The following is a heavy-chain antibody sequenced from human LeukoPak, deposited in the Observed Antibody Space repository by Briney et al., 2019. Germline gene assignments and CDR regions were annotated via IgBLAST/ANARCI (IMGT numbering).Heavy chain of an antibody. Sequence: GGSLRLSCAASGFTFSHAWMNWVRQAPGKGLEWVGRIKSKTEGGTTDYAAPVKGRFTISRDDSKNTLYLQMNSLKTEDTAVYYCTTCNPRYYYDSSCYYPYWGQGTLVTVSS. CDR2: IKSKTEGGTT. CDR3: TTCNPRYYYDSSCYYPY. J-gene: IGHJ4*02. D-gene: IGHD3-22*01. V-gene: IGHV3-15*01. CDR1: GFTFSHAW.